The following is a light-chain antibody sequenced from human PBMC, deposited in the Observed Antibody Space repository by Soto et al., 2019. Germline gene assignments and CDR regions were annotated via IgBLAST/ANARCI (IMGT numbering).Light chain of an antibody. J-gene: IGLJ1*01. CDR3: SSFTTSFTYV. CDR2: QVT. CDR1: FSDVSAYNY. V-gene: IGLV2-14*01. Sequence: QSALTQPASMSGSPGQSITISCTGTFSDVSAYNYVSWYQQRPGKAPNLMLYQVTYRPSGVSNRFSGSKSGNTASLTISGLQAQDEADYYCSSFTTSFTYVFGTGTQLTVL.